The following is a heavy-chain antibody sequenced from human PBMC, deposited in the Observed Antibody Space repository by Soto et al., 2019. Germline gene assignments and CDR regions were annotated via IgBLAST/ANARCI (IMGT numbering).Heavy chain of an antibody. CDR1: GFTFRSYG. CDR2: ISYDGSHK. CDR3: AKDRGYGSGSYPDY. V-gene: IGHV3-30*18. D-gene: IGHD3-10*01. J-gene: IGHJ4*02. Sequence: QVQLVESGGGVVQPGRSLRLACAASGFTFRSYGMHWVRQAPGKGLEWVAVISYDGSHKYDADSVKGRFTISRDNSKNTLYLQMNSRRAEDTAVYYCAKDRGYGSGSYPDYWGQGTLVTVSS.